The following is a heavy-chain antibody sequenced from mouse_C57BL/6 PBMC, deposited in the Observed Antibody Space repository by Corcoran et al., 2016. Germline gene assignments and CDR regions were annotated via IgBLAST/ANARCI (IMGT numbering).Heavy chain of an antibody. CDR2: INTYSGVP. CDR3: ARSSYYYGSSPWYFDV. Sequence: QIQLVQSGPELKKPGETVKISCKASGYTFTTYGMSWVKQAPGKGLKWMGWINTYSGVPTYADDFKGRFAFSLETSASTAYLQFNNLKNEDTATYFCARSSYYYGSSPWYFDVWGTGTTVTVSS. J-gene: IGHJ1*03. CDR1: GYTFTTYG. D-gene: IGHD1-1*01. V-gene: IGHV9-3*01.